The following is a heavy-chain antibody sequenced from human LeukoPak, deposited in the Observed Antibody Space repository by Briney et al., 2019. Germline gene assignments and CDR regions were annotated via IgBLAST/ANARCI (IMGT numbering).Heavy chain of an antibody. Sequence: ASVKVSCKVSGYTLTELSIHWVRQFPGKGLEWMGGFEPEDAKTFYARRFQGRITMTEDTSTNTGYMNLSSLRSEDTAIYYCATSRVGDTVSLDYWGQGSLVTVSS. D-gene: IGHD1-26*01. CDR1: GYTLTELS. CDR2: FEPEDAKT. V-gene: IGHV1-24*01. J-gene: IGHJ4*02. CDR3: ATSRVGDTVSLDY.